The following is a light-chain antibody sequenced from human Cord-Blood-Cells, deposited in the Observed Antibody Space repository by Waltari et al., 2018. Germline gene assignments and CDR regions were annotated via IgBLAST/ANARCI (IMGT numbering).Light chain of an antibody. V-gene: IGLV2-23*01. CDR2: EGR. J-gene: IGLJ2*01. CDR3: CSYAGSSTV. CDR1: SSDVGSYNL. Sequence: QSALTQPASVSGSPGQSITISCTGTSSDVGSYNLVSWYQQHPGKAPKLMIYEGRKRASGVPNRFSGSKSGNTASLTISGLQAEDEADYYCCSYAGSSTVFGGGTKLTVL.